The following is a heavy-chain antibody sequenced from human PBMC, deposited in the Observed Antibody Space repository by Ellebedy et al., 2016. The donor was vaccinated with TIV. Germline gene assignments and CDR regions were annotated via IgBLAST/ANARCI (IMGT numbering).Heavy chain of an antibody. Sequence: ASVKVSCKASGYTFTGYYMHWVRQAPGQGVEWMGWNNINSGCTNYTQKFQGRVTMTRDTSISTAYMELSRLRSDDTAVYYCARGVTASYYYYYGMDVWGQGTTVTVSS. J-gene: IGHJ6*02. CDR2: NNINSGCT. CDR3: ARGVTASYYYYYGMDV. V-gene: IGHV1-2*02. D-gene: IGHD2-21*02. CDR1: GYTFTGYY.